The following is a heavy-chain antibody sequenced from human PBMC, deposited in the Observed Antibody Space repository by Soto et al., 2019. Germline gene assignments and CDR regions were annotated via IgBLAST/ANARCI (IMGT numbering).Heavy chain of an antibody. CDR1: GFTFSSYA. CDR2: ISGSGGST. V-gene: IGHV3-23*01. J-gene: IGHJ5*02. Sequence: GVSLRLSCAASGFTFSSYAMSWVRQAPGKGLEWVSAISGSGGSTYYADSVKGRFTISRDHSKNTLYLQMNSLRAEDTAVYYCAGSYYYGSGSYWPLNRFDPWGQGTLVTVSS. D-gene: IGHD3-10*01. CDR3: AGSYYYGSGSYWPLNRFDP.